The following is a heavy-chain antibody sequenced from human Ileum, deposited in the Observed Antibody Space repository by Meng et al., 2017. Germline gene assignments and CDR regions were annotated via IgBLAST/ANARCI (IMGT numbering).Heavy chain of an antibody. CDR2: IHCSGRT. J-gene: IGHJ4*02. V-gene: IGHV4-59*08. CDR3: ARYYCPNGVCSHFDY. Sequence: QVQLQASGPGLVKPSETLSLTSTVSGNSIGTYYWSWLRRPPGKGLEWIGYIHCSGRTDCNPSLKSRVTLSADTSTNQFYLRLNSVTAADTAVYYCARYYCPNGVCSHFDYWGQGTLVTVSS. CDR1: GNSIGTYY. D-gene: IGHD2-8*01.